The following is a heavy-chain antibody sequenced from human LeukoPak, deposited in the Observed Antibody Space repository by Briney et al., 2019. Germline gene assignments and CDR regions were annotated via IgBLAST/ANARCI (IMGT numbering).Heavy chain of an antibody. Sequence: PGGSLRLSCSASGFTFNSYAMHWVRQAPGKGLEYVSAISGGSTYYADSVKGRFTISRDNAKNSLFLQMNSLRAEDTAVYYCARDLRNYYDSSGYYLDYWGQGTLVTVSS. J-gene: IGHJ4*02. CDR3: ARDLRNYYDSSGYYLDY. CDR1: GFTFNSYA. V-gene: IGHV3-64*04. D-gene: IGHD3-22*01. CDR2: ISGGST.